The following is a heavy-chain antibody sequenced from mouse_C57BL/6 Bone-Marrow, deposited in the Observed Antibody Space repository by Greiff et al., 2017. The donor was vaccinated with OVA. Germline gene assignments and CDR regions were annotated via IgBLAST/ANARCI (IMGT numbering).Heavy chain of an antibody. D-gene: IGHD1-1*01. J-gene: IGHJ2*01. CDR2: INPSTGGT. V-gene: IGHV1-42*01. CDR3: ARDQLLRSVADYFDY. Sequence: VQLQQSGPELVKPGASVKISCKASGYSFTGYYMNWVKQSPEKSLEWIGEINPSTGGTTYNQKFKAKATLTVDKSSSTAYMQLKSLTSEDSAVYYCARDQLLRSVADYFDYWGQGTTRTVSS. CDR1: GYSFTGYY.